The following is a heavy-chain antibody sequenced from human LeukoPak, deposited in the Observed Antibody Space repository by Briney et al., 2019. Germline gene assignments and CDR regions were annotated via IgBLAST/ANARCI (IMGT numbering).Heavy chain of an antibody. J-gene: IGHJ4*02. V-gene: IGHV3-30-3*01. D-gene: IGHD3-3*01. Sequence: GGSLRLSCAASGFTFSSYAMHWARQAPGKGLEWVAVISYDGSNKYYADSVKGRFTISRGNSKNTLYLQMNSLRAEDTAVYYCARDGGYDFWSGYRDYWGQGTLVTVSS. CDR2: ISYDGSNK. CDR3: ARDGGYDFWSGYRDY. CDR1: GFTFSSYA.